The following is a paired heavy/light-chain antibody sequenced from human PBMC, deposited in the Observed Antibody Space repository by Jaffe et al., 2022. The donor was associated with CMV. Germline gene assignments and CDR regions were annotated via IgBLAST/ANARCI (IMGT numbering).Light chain of an antibody. CDR3: QAWDSSNVV. Sequence: SYELTQPPSVSVSPGQTASITCSGDKLGDKYACWYQQKPGQSPVLVIYQDSKRPSGIPERFSGSNSGNTATLTISGTQAMDEADYYCQAWDSSNVVFGGGTKLTVL. V-gene: IGLV3-1*01. J-gene: IGLJ2*01. CDR2: QDS. CDR1: KLGDKY.
Heavy chain of an antibody. V-gene: IGHV3-33*01. J-gene: IGHJ6*02. D-gene: IGHD3-10*01. Sequence: QVQLVESGGGVVQPGRSLRLSCAASGFTFSSYGMHWVRQAPGKGLEWVAVIWYDGSNKYYADSVKGRFTISRDNSKNTLYLQMNSLRAEDTAVYYCARATEGYYGSGSYYRLYYYYGMDVWGQGTTVTVSS. CDR1: GFTFSSYG. CDR3: ARATEGYYGSGSYYRLYYYYGMDV. CDR2: IWYDGSNK.